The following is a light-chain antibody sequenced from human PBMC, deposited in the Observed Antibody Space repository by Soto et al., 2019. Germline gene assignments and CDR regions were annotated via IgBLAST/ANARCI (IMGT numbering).Light chain of an antibody. J-gene: IGLJ1*01. CDR3: CSYAGSYTYNYV. Sequence: LTQPRSVSGSPGQSVTISCTGTSSDVGGYNYVSWYQQHPGKAPKLMIYDVSKRPSGVPDRFSGSKSGNTASLTISGLQAEDEADYYCCSYAGSYTYNYVFGTGTKLTVL. CDR1: SSDVGGYNY. V-gene: IGLV2-11*01. CDR2: DVS.